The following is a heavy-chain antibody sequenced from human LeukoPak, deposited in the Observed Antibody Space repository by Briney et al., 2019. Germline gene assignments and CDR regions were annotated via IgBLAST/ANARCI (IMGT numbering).Heavy chain of an antibody. CDR2: IYYSGST. CDR3: ARLHYYGMDV. Sequence: SETLPLTCTVSGGSISSYYWSWIRQPPGKGLEWIGYIYYSGSTNYNPSLKSRVTISVDTSKNQFSLKLSSVTAADTAVYYCARLHYYGMDVWGQGTTVTVSS. V-gene: IGHV4-59*08. CDR1: GGSISSYY. J-gene: IGHJ6*02.